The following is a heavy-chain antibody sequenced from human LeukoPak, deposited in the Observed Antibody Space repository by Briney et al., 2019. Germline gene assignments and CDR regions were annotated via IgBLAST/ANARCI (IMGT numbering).Heavy chain of an antibody. CDR3: AKPQHSLHASHS. J-gene: IGHJ3*02. CDR2: IDYSGST. CDR1: EFTIRSYD. Sequence: WETLSLSCAASEFTIRSYDMHWVRQPPGKGLEWIGYIDYSGSTTYNPSLKSRVTRSVDASKNRFSLKLSSVTAADTAVYYCAKPQHSLHASHSWRQWTKVTVSS. D-gene: IGHD3-3*02. V-gene: IGHV4-59*08.